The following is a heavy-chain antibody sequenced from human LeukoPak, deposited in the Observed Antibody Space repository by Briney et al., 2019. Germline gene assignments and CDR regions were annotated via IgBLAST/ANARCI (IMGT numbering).Heavy chain of an antibody. CDR3: ARGGTNDGYFHY. CDR1: GFTFSSYG. CDR2: IISSGNTI. J-gene: IGHJ4*02. V-gene: IGHV3-48*04. D-gene: IGHD1-1*01. Sequence: GRSLRLSCAASGFTFSSYGVNWVRQAPGKGLEWVSYIISSGNTIYYADSVKGRFTISRDNAKNSLYLQMNSLRAEDTAIYYCARGGTNDGYFHYWGQGTLVTVSS.